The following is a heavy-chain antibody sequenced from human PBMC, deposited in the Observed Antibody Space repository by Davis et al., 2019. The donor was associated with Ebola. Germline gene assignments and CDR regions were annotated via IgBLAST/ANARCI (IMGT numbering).Heavy chain of an antibody. D-gene: IGHD2-2*01. CDR1: GYTFTNYY. V-gene: IGHV1-18*04. Sequence: ASVKVSCKASGYTFTNYYVHWVRQAPGQGLEWMGWITTNNGNTQYAQKVQGRVTMTADTSTSTAYMELRSLTSDDTAVYYCAREIGVAVPGVMKDAFDIWGQGTVVTVSS. CDR2: ITTNNGNT. J-gene: IGHJ3*02. CDR3: AREIGVAVPGVMKDAFDI.